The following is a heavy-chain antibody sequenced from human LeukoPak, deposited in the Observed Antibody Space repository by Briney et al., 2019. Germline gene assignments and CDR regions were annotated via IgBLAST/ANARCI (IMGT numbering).Heavy chain of an antibody. Sequence: PGGSLRLSCAASGFTFSSYGMHWVRQAPGKGLEWVAVISYDGSNKYYADSVKGRFTISRDNSKNTLYLQMNSLRAEDTAVYYCARDHVVGSQLWLIDYWGQGTLVTVSS. J-gene: IGHJ4*02. D-gene: IGHD5-18*01. V-gene: IGHV3-30*03. CDR1: GFTFSSYG. CDR3: ARDHVVGSQLWLIDY. CDR2: ISYDGSNK.